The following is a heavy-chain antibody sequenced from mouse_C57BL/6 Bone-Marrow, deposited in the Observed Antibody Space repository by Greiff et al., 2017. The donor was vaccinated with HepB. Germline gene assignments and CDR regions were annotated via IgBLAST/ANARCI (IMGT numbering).Heavy chain of an antibody. CDR2: IYPGDGDT. J-gene: IGHJ2*01. CDR3: ARSGDGYYFYFDY. Sequence: VQRVESGPELVKPGASVKISCKASGYAFSSSWMNWVKQRPGKGLEWIGRIYPGDGDTNYNGKFKGKATLTADKSSSTAYMQLSSLTSEDSAVYFCARSGDGYYFYFDYWGQGTTLTVSS. V-gene: IGHV1-82*01. CDR1: GYAFSSSW. D-gene: IGHD2-3*01.